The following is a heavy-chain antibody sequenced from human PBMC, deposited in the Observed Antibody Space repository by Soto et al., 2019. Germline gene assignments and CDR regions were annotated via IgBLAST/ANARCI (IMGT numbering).Heavy chain of an antibody. V-gene: IGHV3-30-3*01. Sequence: QVQLVESGGGVVQPGTSLRLSCAASGFTLSSYSIHWVRQAPGKGLDWVAVISYDGNTQFYGDSVKGRFIVSRDNSRNTLYLQLNTLQAADTAVYYCAKVSRPSRISTPDFDYWGQGTLVTVSS. CDR1: GFTLSSYS. J-gene: IGHJ4*02. CDR3: AKVSRPSRISTPDFDY. CDR2: ISYDGNTQ.